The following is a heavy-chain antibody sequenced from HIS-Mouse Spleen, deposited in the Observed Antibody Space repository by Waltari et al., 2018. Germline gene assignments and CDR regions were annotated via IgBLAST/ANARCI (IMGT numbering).Heavy chain of an antibody. J-gene: IGHJ4*02. CDR2: IDWDDDK. V-gene: IGHV2-70*15. D-gene: IGHD6-19*01. Sequence: QVTLRESGPALVKPTQTLTLTCPFSGFSLSTSGMCSSWIRQPPGKALEWLARIDWDDDKYYSTSLKTRLTISKDTSKNQVVLTMTNMDPVDTATYYCARIAEGYSSGWYAFDYWGQGTLVTVSS. CDR1: GFSLSTSGMC. CDR3: ARIAEGYSSGWYAFDY.